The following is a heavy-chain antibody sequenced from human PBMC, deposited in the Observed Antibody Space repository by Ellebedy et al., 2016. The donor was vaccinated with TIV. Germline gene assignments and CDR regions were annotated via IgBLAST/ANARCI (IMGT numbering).Heavy chain of an antibody. CDR2: VSPNTGDA. CDR3: ARGPSTSLFAY. Sequence: ASVKVSCKASGYTFINYDINWVRRATGQGLEWMGWVSPNTGDAGYAQKFQGRVTFPRDTSISTAYMELSSLISEDTAVDYCARGPSTSLFAYWGQGTLVTGSS. J-gene: IGHJ4*02. V-gene: IGHV1-8*03. CDR1: GYTFINYD. D-gene: IGHD2-2*01.